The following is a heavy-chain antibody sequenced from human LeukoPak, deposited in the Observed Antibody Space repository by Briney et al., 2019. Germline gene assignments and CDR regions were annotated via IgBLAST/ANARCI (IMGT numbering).Heavy chain of an antibody. CDR1: GFTFDDYA. Sequence: PGGSLRLSCAASGFTFDDYAMHWVRQAPGKGLEWVSGISWNSGSIGYADSVKGRFTISRDNAKNSLYLQMNSLRAEDTALYYCAKDRRHYSSGCFQPWGQGTLVTVSS. CDR2: ISWNSGSI. J-gene: IGHJ5*02. CDR3: AKDRRHYSSGCFQP. D-gene: IGHD6-19*01. V-gene: IGHV3-9*01.